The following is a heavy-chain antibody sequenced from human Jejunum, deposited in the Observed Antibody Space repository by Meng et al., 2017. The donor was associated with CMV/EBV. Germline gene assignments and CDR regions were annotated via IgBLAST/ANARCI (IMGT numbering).Heavy chain of an antibody. J-gene: IGHJ4*02. CDR3: ARERPGSGYQVTDY. D-gene: IGHD2-2*01. CDR2: ISPYNGNT. CDR1: GYVFNTKG. V-gene: IGHV1-18*01. Sequence: SGYVFNTKGISWVRQASGQGFEWIGWISPYNGNTKVADKFQGRVTLTTDSSTRTVYMDVRSLTSDDTAMYYCARERPGSGYQVTDYWGQGTLVTVPQ.